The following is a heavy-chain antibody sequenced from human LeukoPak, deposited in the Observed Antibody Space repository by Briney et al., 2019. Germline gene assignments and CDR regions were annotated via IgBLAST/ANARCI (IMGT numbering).Heavy chain of an antibody. V-gene: IGHV3-30*18. Sequence: GRSLRLSCAASGFTFSSYGMHWVRQAPGKGLEWVAVISYDGSNKYYADSVKGRFTISRDNSKNTLYLQMNSLRAEDTAVYYCAKTGDSSGWYVSYYYYGMDVWGQGTTVTVSS. J-gene: IGHJ6*02. CDR2: ISYDGSNK. CDR1: GFTFSSYG. D-gene: IGHD6-19*01. CDR3: AKTGDSSGWYVSYYYYGMDV.